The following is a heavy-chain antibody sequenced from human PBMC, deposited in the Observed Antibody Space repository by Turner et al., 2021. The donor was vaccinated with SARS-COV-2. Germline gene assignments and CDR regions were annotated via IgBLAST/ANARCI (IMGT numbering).Heavy chain of an antibody. V-gene: IGHV1-2*02. D-gene: IGHD6-13*01. J-gene: IGHJ4*02. CDR2: INPNSGGT. CDR1: GYIFTGYY. CDR3: ARDLFDLGSRWTQ. Sequence: QVQLVQSGAEVKKLGASVKVFCKASGYIFTGYYLHWVRQAPGQGLEWMGWINPNSGGTNYAQKFQGRVTMTRDTSISTAYMELSRLRSDDTAVYFCARDLFDLGSRWTQWGQGTLVTVSS.